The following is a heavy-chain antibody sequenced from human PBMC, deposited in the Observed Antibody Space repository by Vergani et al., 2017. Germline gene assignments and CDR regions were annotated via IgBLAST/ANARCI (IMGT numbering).Heavy chain of an antibody. CDR3: ARVYYDFWSGYHKGGWFDR. CDR1: GGSISSYY. V-gene: IGHV4-59*01. Sequence: QVQLQESGPGLVKPSETLSLTCTVSGGSISSYYWSWIRQPPGKGLEWIGYIYYSGSTNYNPPLKSRITNSVSTSKNQFSLNLSSVTAADTAVYYCARVYYDFWSGYHKGGWFDRWGQGTLVTVSS. CDR2: IYYSGST. D-gene: IGHD3-3*01. J-gene: IGHJ5*02.